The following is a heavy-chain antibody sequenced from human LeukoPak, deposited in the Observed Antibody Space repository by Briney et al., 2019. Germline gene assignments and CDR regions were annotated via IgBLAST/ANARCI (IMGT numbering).Heavy chain of an antibody. V-gene: IGHV4-59*01. Sequence: SETLSLTCTVSGGSISPYYWSWIRQTPGKGLEWIGYILYSGTTTNYNPSLKSRVTISVDTSKNQFSLKLSSVTTADTAVYYCARVGDWNDLVYWGQGTLVTVSS. CDR1: GGSISPYY. J-gene: IGHJ4*02. D-gene: IGHD1-1*01. CDR2: ILYSGTTT. CDR3: ARVGDWNDLVY.